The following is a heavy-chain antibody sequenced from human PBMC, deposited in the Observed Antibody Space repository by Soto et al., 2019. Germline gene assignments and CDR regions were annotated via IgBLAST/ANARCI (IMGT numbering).Heavy chain of an antibody. CDR3: ARTLDYGHMDV. D-gene: IGHD3-16*01. Sequence: SETLSLTCTVSGASVRDQYWTWIRQPPGKRLEFIGYIFSVVRTKYNPSLESRVTISVDTSKNQFSLRLTSVAAPDTAVYYCARTLDYGHMDVWGKGTTVTVSS. CDR1: GASVRDQY. V-gene: IGHV4-59*02. J-gene: IGHJ6*03. CDR2: IFSVVRT.